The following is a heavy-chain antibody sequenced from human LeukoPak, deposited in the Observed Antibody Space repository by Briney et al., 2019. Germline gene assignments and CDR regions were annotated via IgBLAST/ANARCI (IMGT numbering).Heavy chain of an antibody. CDR1: GYTFASYY. J-gene: IGHJ2*01. CDR2: INPSGGST. CDR3: ARDRHTMVRGVSIVDWYFDL. D-gene: IGHD3-10*01. V-gene: IGHV1-46*01. Sequence: ASVKVSCKASGYTFASYYMHWVRQAPGQGLEWMGIINPSGGSTSYAQKFQGRVTMTRDMSTSTVYMELSSLRSEDTAVYYCARDRHTMVRGVSIVDWYFDLWGRGTLVTVSS.